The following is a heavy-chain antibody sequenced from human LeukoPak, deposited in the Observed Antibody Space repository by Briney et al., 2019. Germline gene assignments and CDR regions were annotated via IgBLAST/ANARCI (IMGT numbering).Heavy chain of an antibody. D-gene: IGHD6-13*01. J-gene: IGHJ5*02. CDR2: VNPNSGNT. CDR3: ARDRRLYSSSTFDP. V-gene: IGHV1-8*01. Sequence: ASVKVSCKASGYTFTSYDINWVRQATGQGLEWMGWVNPNSGNTGYAQKFQGRVTMTRNTSINTAYMELSSLRFEDTAVYYCARDRRLYSSSTFDPWGQGTLVTVSS. CDR1: GYTFTSYD.